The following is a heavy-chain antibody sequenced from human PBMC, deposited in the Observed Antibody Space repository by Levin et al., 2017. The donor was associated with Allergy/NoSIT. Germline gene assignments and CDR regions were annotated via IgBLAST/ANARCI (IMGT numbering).Heavy chain of an antibody. CDR3: SRLAPNGKGLPFDY. D-gene: IGHD6-13*01. Sequence: KTGGSLRLSCAGSGFTSGVYAVSWFRQAPGQGLEWVGFITSKVYGGTTEYAASVKGRFTISRDDSKSIAYLQMNSLKTEDTALYYCSRLAPNGKGLPFDYWGQGTLVTVSS. CDR1: GFTSGVYA. J-gene: IGHJ4*02. V-gene: IGHV3-49*05. CDR2: ITSKVYGGTT.